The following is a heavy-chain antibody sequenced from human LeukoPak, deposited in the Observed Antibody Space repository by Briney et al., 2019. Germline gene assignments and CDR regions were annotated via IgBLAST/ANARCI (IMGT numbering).Heavy chain of an antibody. J-gene: IGHJ4*02. CDR2: ISNNGDTI. D-gene: IGHD5-18*01. Sequence: GGSLRLSCAASGFTFRDYYMHWVRQAPGKGLEWISYISNNGDTIYYADSVKGRFTISRDNSKNTLYLQMNSLRAEDTAVYYCATPGGGYSNGSFGAFFSWGQGTLVTVSS. V-gene: IGHV3-11*01. CDR1: GFTFRDYY. CDR3: ATPGGGYSNGSFGAFFS.